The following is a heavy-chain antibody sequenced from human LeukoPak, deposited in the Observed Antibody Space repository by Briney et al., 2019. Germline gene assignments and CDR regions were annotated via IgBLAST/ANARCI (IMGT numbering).Heavy chain of an antibody. D-gene: IGHD3-9*01. Sequence: SVKVSCKASGGTFSSYAISWVRQAPGQGLEWMGGIIPIFGTANYAQKFQGRVTITADKSTSTAYMELSSLRSEDTAVYYCAGDILTGETSYGMDVWGKGTTVTVSS. CDR1: GGTFSSYA. CDR3: AGDILTGETSYGMDV. CDR2: IIPIFGTA. V-gene: IGHV1-69*06. J-gene: IGHJ6*04.